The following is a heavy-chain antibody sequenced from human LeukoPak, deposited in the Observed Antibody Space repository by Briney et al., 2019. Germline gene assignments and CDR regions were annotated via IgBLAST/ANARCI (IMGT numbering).Heavy chain of an antibody. D-gene: IGHD3-10*01. Sequence: EINHSGSTNYNPSLKSRVTISVDTSKNQFSLKLSSVTAADTAVYYCARVSGMVRGVWGSRGQGTLVTVSS. V-gene: IGHV4-34*01. CDR3: ARVSGMVRGVWGS. CDR2: INHSGST. J-gene: IGHJ4*02.